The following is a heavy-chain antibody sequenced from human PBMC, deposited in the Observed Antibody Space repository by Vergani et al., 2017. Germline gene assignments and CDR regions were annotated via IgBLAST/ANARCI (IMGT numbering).Heavy chain of an antibody. V-gene: IGHV1-3*01. CDR1: GYTFTSYA. J-gene: IGHJ4*02. D-gene: IGHD4-17*01. CDR2: INAGNGNT. Sequence: QVQLVQSGAEVKKPGASVKVSCKASGYTFTSYAMHWVRQAPGQRLEWMGWINAGNGNTKYSQKFQGRVTITRDTSASTAYMELSSLRSEDSAVYYCASCYGDYRNPFDYWGQGTLVTVSS. CDR3: ASCYGDYRNPFDY.